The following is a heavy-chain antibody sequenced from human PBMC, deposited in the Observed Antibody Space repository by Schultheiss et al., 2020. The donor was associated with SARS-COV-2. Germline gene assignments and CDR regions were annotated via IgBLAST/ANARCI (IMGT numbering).Heavy chain of an antibody. Sequence: GGSLRLSCAASRFTFSSYGMHWVRQAPGKGLEWVAVIWYDGSNKYYADSVKGRFTISRDNSKNTLYLQMNSLRAEDTAVYYCARAGQYTPPDAFDIWGQWTVVTVSS. CDR3: ARAGQYTPPDAFDI. CDR1: RFTFSSYG. CDR2: IWYDGSNK. D-gene: IGHD5-18*01. V-gene: IGHV3-33*08. J-gene: IGHJ3*02.